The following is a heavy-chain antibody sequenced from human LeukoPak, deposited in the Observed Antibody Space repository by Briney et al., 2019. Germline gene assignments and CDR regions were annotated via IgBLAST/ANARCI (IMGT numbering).Heavy chain of an antibody. CDR1: GFTFSAYA. Sequence: GGSLRLSCEASGFTFSAYAMTWVRQAPGKGLEWVANINQAGSDKNYADSVKGRFTISRDSAENSLYLQTSSLRAEDTAVYYCARLRGGYYFDYWGQGTLVTVSS. J-gene: IGHJ4*02. CDR2: INQAGSDK. D-gene: IGHD5-24*01. V-gene: IGHV3-7*04. CDR3: ARLRGGYYFDY.